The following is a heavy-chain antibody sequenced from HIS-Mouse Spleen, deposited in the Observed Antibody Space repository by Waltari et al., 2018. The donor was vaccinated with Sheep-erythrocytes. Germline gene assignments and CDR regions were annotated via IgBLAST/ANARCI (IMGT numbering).Heavy chain of an antibody. CDR2: ISSSSNYI. Sequence: EVQLVESGGGLVKPGGSLRLSCAASGFTFSSYSMNWVRQAPGKGLEWVSSISSSSNYIYYADSVKGRFTISRDNAKNSLYLQMNSLRAEDTAVYYCARVASGATFDYWGQGTLVTVSS. D-gene: IGHD1-26*01. V-gene: IGHV3-21*01. CDR3: ARVASGATFDY. CDR1: GFTFSSYS. J-gene: IGHJ4*02.